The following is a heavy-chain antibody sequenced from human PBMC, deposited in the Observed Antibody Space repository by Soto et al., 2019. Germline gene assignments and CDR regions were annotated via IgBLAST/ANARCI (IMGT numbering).Heavy chain of an antibody. CDR1: GGSISSSSYY. Sequence: SETLSLTCTVSGGSISSSSYYWGWIRQPPGKGLEWIGSIYYSGSTYYNPSLKSRVTISVDTSKNQFSLKLSSVTAADTAVYYCARPGLGSGMESIGRNWFDPWGQGTLVTVSS. CDR2: IYYSGST. CDR3: ARPGLGSGMESIGRNWFDP. D-gene: IGHD6-6*01. J-gene: IGHJ5*02. V-gene: IGHV4-39*01.